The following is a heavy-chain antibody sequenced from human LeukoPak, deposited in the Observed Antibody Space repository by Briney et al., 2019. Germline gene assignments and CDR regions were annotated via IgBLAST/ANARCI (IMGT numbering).Heavy chain of an antibody. CDR2: ISVYNGDT. Sequence: ASVKVSCKASGYIFTNYGISWVRQAPGQGLEWMGWISVYNGDTNYAQKLQGRVTMTTNTSTSTAYMEVRSLRSDDTAVYFCARVEGPSIFGVIDYWGQGTLVTISS. V-gene: IGHV1-18*01. D-gene: IGHD3-3*01. CDR1: GYIFTNYG. CDR3: ARVEGPSIFGVIDY. J-gene: IGHJ4*02.